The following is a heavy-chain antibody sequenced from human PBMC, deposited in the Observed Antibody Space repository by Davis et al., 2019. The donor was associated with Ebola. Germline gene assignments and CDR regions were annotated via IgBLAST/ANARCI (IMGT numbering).Heavy chain of an antibody. Sequence: AASVKVSCKTSGYTFTNYGITWVRQAPGQGLEWMGIINPSGGSTSYAQKFQGRVTMTRDTSTSTVYMELSSLRSEDTAVYYCARVSSTGWFYFEYWGQGTPVTVSS. CDR1: GYTFTNYG. V-gene: IGHV1-46*01. J-gene: IGHJ4*02. CDR3: ARVSSTGWFYFEY. D-gene: IGHD6-19*01. CDR2: INPSGGST.